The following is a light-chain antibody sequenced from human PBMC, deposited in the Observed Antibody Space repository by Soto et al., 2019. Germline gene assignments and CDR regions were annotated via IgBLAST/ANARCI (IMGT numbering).Light chain of an antibody. J-gene: IGKJ3*01. Sequence: DIVMTQSPDSLAVSLGERATINCTSSQSVLYSSNNKNYLAWYQQKPGQPPKLLIYWASTRESGVPDRFSGSGSGTDFTLTISSLQAEDVAVYYCQQYYSTPLLTFGPGTKVDIK. CDR3: QQYYSTPLLT. V-gene: IGKV4-1*01. CDR1: QSVLYSSNNKNY. CDR2: WAS.